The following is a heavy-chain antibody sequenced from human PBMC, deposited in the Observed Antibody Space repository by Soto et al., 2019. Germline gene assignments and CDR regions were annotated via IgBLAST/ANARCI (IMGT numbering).Heavy chain of an antibody. CDR2: IYYSGST. D-gene: IGHD6-13*01. CDR1: GGSISSYY. J-gene: IGHJ5*02. Sequence: SETLSLTCTVSGGSISSYYWSWIRQPPGKGLEWIGYIYYSGSTNYNPSLKSRVTISVDTSKNQFSLKLSSVTAADTAVYYCARDNIAAAGINWFDPWGQGTLVTVSS. V-gene: IGHV4-59*01. CDR3: ARDNIAAAGINWFDP.